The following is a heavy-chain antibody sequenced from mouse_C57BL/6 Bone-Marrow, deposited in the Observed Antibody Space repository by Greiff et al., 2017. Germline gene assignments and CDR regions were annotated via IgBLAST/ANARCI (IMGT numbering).Heavy chain of an antibody. J-gene: IGHJ2*01. CDR2: INPNNGGT. CDR3: APYDDYFDY. D-gene: IGHD2-12*01. Sequence: EVQLQQSGPELVKPGASVKISCKASGYTFTDYYMNWVKQSHGKSLEWIGDINPNNGGTSYNQKFKGKATLTVDKSSSTAYMELRSLTSEDSAVYYCAPYDDYFDYWGQGTTLTVSS. V-gene: IGHV1-26*01. CDR1: GYTFTDYY.